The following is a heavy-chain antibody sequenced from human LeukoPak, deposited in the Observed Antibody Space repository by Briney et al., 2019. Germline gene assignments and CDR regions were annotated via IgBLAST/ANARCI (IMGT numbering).Heavy chain of an antibody. J-gene: IGHJ5*02. CDR1: GGSISSSNYY. CDR2: IYSSGSA. D-gene: IGHD2-15*01. CDR3: ARLDGYCSGGSCYSVSFVDP. V-gene: IGHV4-39*01. Sequence: SETLSLTCTVSGGSISSSNYYWGWIRQPPGKRLEWIGSIYSSGSAYYNPSLKSRVTISVDTSKNQFSLKLSSVTAADTAVYYCARLDGYCSGGSCYSVSFVDPWGEGTLVTVSS.